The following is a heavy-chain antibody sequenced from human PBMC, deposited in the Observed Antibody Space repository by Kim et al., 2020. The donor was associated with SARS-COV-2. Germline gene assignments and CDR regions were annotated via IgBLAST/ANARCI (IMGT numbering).Heavy chain of an antibody. D-gene: IGHD6-13*01. J-gene: IGHJ4*02. CDR2: ISGSGGST. CDR1: GFTFSSYA. Sequence: GGSLRLSCAASGFTFSSYAMSWVRQAPGKGLEWVSAISGSGGSTYYADSVKGRFTISRDNSKNTLYLQMNSLRAEDTAVYYCAKEGGWIAAAGTGIDYWGQGTLVTVSS. CDR3: AKEGGWIAAAGTGIDY. V-gene: IGHV3-23*01.